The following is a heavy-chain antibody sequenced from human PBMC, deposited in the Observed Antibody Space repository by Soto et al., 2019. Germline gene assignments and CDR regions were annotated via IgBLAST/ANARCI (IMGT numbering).Heavy chain of an antibody. Sequence: SEALSLTCTVSGGSISGSSYYWGWIRQPPGKGLEWIGNIFYRGTTYYNPSLKSRVTISVDTSKNQCSLKLRSVTSADTAVYYCESSESYYQSDYWGQGTLVTVSS. D-gene: IGHD3-10*01. CDR3: ESSESYYQSDY. V-gene: IGHV4-39*01. CDR1: GGSISGSSYY. CDR2: IFYRGTT. J-gene: IGHJ4*02.